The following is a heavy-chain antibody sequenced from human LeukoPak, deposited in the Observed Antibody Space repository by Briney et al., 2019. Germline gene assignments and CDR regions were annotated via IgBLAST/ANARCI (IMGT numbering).Heavy chain of an antibody. Sequence: GESLKISFKGFGYRFSSYWIGWVRQMPGKGLEWMGIIYPGDSDIRYSPSFQGQVTISADKSISTVYLQWSSLKASDTAMYYCARPDPNWYYFDYWGQGTLVTVSS. CDR2: IYPGDSDI. V-gene: IGHV5-51*01. D-gene: IGHD1-1*01. CDR3: ARPDPNWYYFDY. J-gene: IGHJ4*02. CDR1: GYRFSSYW.